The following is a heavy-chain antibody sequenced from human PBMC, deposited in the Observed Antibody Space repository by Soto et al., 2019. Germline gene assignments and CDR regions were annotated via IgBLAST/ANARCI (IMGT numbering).Heavy chain of an antibody. J-gene: IGHJ4*02. CDR3: ARARGTDN. CDR2: INLDGSEK. CDR1: GFTFSNYW. Sequence: SGGSLRLSCAASGFTFSNYWMTWVRQAPGKGLEWVANINLDGSEKHYVDSVRGRFTISRDNADNSLHLQMNSLRAEDTAVYYCARARGTDNWGRGNLVTVSS. V-gene: IGHV3-7*03. D-gene: IGHD1-1*01.